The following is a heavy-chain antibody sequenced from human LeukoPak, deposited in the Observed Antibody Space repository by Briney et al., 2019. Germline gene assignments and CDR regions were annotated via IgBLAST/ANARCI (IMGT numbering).Heavy chain of an antibody. CDR1: GFTFNSYA. D-gene: IGHD2-21*02. CDR2: ISYDGSNK. CDR3: AKGDWDAFDI. V-gene: IGHV3-30*04. J-gene: IGHJ3*02. Sequence: GGSLRLSCAASGFTFNSYAMHWVRQAPGKGLEWVAVISYDGSNKYYADSVKGRFTISRDNSKNTLYLQMNSLRAEDTAVYYCAKGDWDAFDIWGQGTMVTVSS.